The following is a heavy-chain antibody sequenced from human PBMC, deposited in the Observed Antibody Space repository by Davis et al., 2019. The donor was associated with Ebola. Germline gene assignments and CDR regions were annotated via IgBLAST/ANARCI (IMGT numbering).Heavy chain of an antibody. J-gene: IGHJ4*02. CDR3: TTGAYYDSSAQNN. Sequence: GSLRLSCAASGFTFSNAWMSWVRQAPGKGLEWVGRIKSKTDGGTTDYAAPVKGRFTISRDDSKNTLYLQMNSLKTEDTAVYYCTTGAYYDSSAQNNWGQGTLVTVSS. CDR2: IKSKTDGGTT. CDR1: GFTFSNAW. V-gene: IGHV3-15*01. D-gene: IGHD3-22*01.